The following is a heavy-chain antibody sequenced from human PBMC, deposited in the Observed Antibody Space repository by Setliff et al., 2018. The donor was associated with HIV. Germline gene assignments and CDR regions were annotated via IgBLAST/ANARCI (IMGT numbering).Heavy chain of an antibody. CDR1: GFSLSTSGVG. D-gene: IGHD3-16*02. Sequence: VNPTQTLTLTCTFSGFSLSTSGVGVGWIRQPPGKALEWLALIYWDDDKRYSPSLKSRLTITKDTSKNQVVLTMTNMDPVDTATYYCAHSHYDYVWGSYRPPPFDYWGQGTLVTVSS. J-gene: IGHJ4*02. CDR2: IYWDDDK. V-gene: IGHV2-5*02. CDR3: AHSHYDYVWGSYRPPPFDY.